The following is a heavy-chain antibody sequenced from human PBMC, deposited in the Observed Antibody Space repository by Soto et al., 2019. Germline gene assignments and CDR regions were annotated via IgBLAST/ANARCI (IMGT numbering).Heavy chain of an antibody. Sequence: GGSLRLSCAASGFTVSSNYMSWVRQAPGKGLEWVSVIYSGGRTYSAGSVKGRFIISRHNSKNTLYLQMNSLIAEDTAVYYCVRDVVGAARKGAMDIWGQGTMVTVSS. J-gene: IGHJ3*02. D-gene: IGHD6-6*01. CDR1: GFTVSSNY. CDR3: VRDVVGAARKGAMDI. V-gene: IGHV3-66*01. CDR2: IYSGGRT.